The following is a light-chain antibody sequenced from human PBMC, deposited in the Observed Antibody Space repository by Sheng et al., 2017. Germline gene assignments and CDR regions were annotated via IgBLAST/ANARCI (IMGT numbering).Light chain of an antibody. Sequence: DIQMTQSPSSLSASVGDRVTITCRASQSINTYLNWYQHIPGKAPKVLIYAASSLQSGVPSRFSGSGSGTDFTLTISSLQPEDFATYYCQQSYSTPTFGGGTKVEMK. J-gene: IGKJ4*01. V-gene: IGKV1-39*01. CDR1: QSINTY. CDR3: QQSYSTPT. CDR2: AAS.